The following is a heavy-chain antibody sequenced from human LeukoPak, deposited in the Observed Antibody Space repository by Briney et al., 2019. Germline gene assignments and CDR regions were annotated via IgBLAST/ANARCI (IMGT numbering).Heavy chain of an antibody. J-gene: IGHJ3*02. D-gene: IGHD1-20*01. CDR2: INHSGNT. Sequence: SETLSLACAVYGGSFSGYYWSWIRQRPGKGLEWVGEINHSGNTNYNPSLKSRVTISVDTTKNQFSLKLSSVTAADTAVYYCARFEDNWNVGVFDIWGKGTMVTVSS. CDR1: GGSFSGYY. V-gene: IGHV4-34*01. CDR3: ARFEDNWNVGVFDI.